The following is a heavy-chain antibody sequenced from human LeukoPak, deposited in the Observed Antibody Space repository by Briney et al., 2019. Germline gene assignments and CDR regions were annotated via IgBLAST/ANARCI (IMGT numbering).Heavy chain of an antibody. D-gene: IGHD3-16*01. Sequence: GGSLRLSCVASGFTFSRHWISWVRQAPGKGLEWVANINEDGSEKNYVDSVKGRFTISRDNAKNSLYLQMNSLRAEDMAMYYCAKDPSYDVTSWGQGTLVTVSS. CDR2: INEDGSEK. CDR3: AKDPSYDVTS. J-gene: IGHJ5*02. V-gene: IGHV3-7*01. CDR1: GFTFSRHW.